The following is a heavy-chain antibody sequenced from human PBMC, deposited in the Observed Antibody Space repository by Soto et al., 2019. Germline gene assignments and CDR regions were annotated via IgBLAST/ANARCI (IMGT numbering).Heavy chain of an antibody. Sequence: PGGSLRHSCVVSGFTFSTYSINWVRQAPGKGLEWVSSXXSXXDXXXXXSXXGRFTISRDNAKNSVSLQMNSLRAEDTAVYYCAREYTAWPLAYGLDVWGQGTTVTVSS. CDR1: GFTFSTYS. V-gene: IGHV3-21*01. D-gene: IGHD2-2*02. CDR3: AREYTAWPLAYGLDV. CDR2: XXSXXDX. J-gene: IGHJ6*02.